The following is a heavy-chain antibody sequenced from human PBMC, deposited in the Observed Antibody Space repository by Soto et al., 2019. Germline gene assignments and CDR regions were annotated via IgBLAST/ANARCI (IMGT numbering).Heavy chain of an antibody. J-gene: IGHJ6*02. CDR3: ARLVASETGYGMDV. V-gene: IGHV3-21*06. Sequence: ESGGGLVKPGGSLRLSCAASGFIFSSHNMNWVRQAPGKGLEWVSSITGSSSYIFYADSVKGRFTISRDNAKNTVYLQMNSLRAEDTCVYYCARLVASETGYGMDVWGQGTTVTVSS. D-gene: IGHD3-9*01. CDR2: ITGSSSYI. CDR1: GFIFSSHN.